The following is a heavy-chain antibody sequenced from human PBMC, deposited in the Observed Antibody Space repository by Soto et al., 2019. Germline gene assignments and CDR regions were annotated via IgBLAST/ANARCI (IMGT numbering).Heavy chain of an antibody. D-gene: IGHD2-2*01. CDR3: ARDSGGVVPAATDY. Sequence: QVQLVESGGGVVQPGRSLRLSCAASGFTFSSYAMHWVRQAPGKGLEWVAVISYDGSNKYYADSVKGRFTISRDNSKNTLYLQMNSLRAEDTAVYYCARDSGGVVPAATDYWGQGTLVTVSS. CDR2: ISYDGSNK. CDR1: GFTFSSYA. J-gene: IGHJ4*02. V-gene: IGHV3-30-3*01.